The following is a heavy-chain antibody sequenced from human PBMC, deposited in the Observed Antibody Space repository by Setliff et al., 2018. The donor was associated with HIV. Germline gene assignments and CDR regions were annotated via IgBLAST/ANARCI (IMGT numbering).Heavy chain of an antibody. Sequence: PSETLSLTCTVSGGSISSYYWSWIRQPPGKGLEWIGYIYYSGSTNYNPSLKSRVTISVDTSKNQFSLKLSSVIAADTAVYYYARIFGDQGYYYGMDVWGQGTTVTVSS. J-gene: IGHJ6*02. V-gene: IGHV4-59*01. D-gene: IGHD3-3*01. CDR1: GGSISSYY. CDR2: IYYSGST. CDR3: ARIFGDQGYYYGMDV.